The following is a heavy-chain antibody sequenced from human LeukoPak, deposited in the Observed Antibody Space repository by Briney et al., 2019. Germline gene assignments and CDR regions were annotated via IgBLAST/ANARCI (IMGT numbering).Heavy chain of an antibody. CDR3: ARGRRKAEGYDFWSGYPKGWFDP. V-gene: IGHV4-34*01. D-gene: IGHD3-3*01. Sequence: PSETPSLTCAVYGGSFSGYYWSWIRQPPGKGLEWIGEINHSGSTNYDPSLKSRVTISVDTSKNQFSLKLSSVTAADTAVYYCARGRRKAEGYDFWSGYPKGWFDPWGQGTLVTVSS. CDR2: INHSGST. CDR1: GGSFSGYY. J-gene: IGHJ5*02.